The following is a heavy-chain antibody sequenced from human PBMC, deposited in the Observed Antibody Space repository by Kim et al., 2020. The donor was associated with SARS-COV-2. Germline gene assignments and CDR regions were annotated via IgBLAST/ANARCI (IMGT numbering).Heavy chain of an antibody. CDR2: IYSGGST. J-gene: IGHJ5*02. V-gene: IGHV3-53*01. D-gene: IGHD3-3*01. Sequence: GGSLRLSCAASGFTVSSNYMSWVRQAPGKGLEWVSVIYSGGSTYYADSVKGRFTISRDNSKNTLYLQMNSLRAEDTAVYYCARVKGADFWSGYQLNYNWFDPWGQGTLVTVSS. CDR3: ARVKGADFWSGYQLNYNWFDP. CDR1: GFTVSSNY.